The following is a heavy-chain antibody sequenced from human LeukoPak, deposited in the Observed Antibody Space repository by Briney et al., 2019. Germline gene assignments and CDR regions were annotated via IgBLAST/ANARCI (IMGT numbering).Heavy chain of an antibody. CDR3: ARDIGRAIVVVPAAMDDYYYYYMDV. CDR1: GGSISSSNW. V-gene: IGHV4-4*02. J-gene: IGHJ6*03. Sequence: SGTLSLTCAVSGGSISSSNWWSWIRQPPGKGLEWIGEIYHSGSTNYNPSLKSRVTISVDKSKTQFSLKLSSVTAADTAVYYCARDIGRAIVVVPAAMDDYYYYYMDVWGKGTTVTVSS. D-gene: IGHD2-2*01. CDR2: IYHSGST.